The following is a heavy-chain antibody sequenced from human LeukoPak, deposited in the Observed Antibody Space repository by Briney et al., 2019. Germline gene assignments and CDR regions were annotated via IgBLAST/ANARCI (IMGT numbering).Heavy chain of an antibody. V-gene: IGHV4-59*08. Sequence: SETLSLTCTVSGXSISSYYWSWIRQPPGKGLEWIGYISYSGSTNYNPSLKSRVPISVDTSKNQFSLKLSSVTAADTAMYYCARRDGYNSLYFDFWGQGTLVTVSS. CDR3: ARRDGYNSLYFDF. D-gene: IGHD5-24*01. CDR2: ISYSGST. J-gene: IGHJ4*02. CDR1: GXSISSYY.